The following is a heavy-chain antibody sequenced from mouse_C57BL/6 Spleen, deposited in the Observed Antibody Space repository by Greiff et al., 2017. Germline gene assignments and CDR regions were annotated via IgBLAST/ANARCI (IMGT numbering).Heavy chain of an antibody. D-gene: IGHD2-4*01. J-gene: IGHJ2*01. V-gene: IGHV2-6-1*01. CDR3: ARHHDYEEGWYFDY. CDR1: GFSLTSYG. CDR2: IWSDGST. Sequence: QVQLKESGPGLVAPSQSLSITCTVSGFSLTSYGVHWVRQPPGKGLEWLVVIWSDGSTTYNSALKSRLSISKDNSKSQVFLKMNSLQTDDTAMYYCARHHDYEEGWYFDYWGQGTTLTVSS.